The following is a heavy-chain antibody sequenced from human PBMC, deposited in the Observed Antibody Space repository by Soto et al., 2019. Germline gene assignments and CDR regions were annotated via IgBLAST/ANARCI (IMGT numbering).Heavy chain of an antibody. V-gene: IGHV3-23*01. Sequence: GGSLRLSCAASGFTFSSYAMSWVRQAPGKGLEWVSAISGSGGSTYYADSVKGRFTISRDNSKNTLYLQMNSLRAEDTAVYYCAKVFEPVVVVAATFDYWGQGTLVTVSS. D-gene: IGHD2-15*01. J-gene: IGHJ4*02. CDR3: AKVFEPVVVVAATFDY. CDR2: ISGSGGST. CDR1: GFTFSSYA.